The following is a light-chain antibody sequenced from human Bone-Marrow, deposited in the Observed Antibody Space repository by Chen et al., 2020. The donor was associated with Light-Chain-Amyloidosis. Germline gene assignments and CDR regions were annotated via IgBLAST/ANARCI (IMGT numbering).Light chain of an antibody. Sequence: QSALTQPASVSGFPGPSSTISCTRTSRDVGGDNHVSWFQQHPDKAPKLMIYEVTNRPSWVPDRFSGSKSDNTASLTISGLQTEDEADYFCSSYTITNTLVFGSGTRVTVL. CDR2: EVT. J-gene: IGLJ1*01. CDR1: SRDVGGDNH. CDR3: SSYTITNTLV. V-gene: IGLV2-14*01.